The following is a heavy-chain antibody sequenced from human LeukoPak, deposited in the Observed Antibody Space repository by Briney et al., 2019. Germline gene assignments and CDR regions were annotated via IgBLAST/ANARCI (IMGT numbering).Heavy chain of an antibody. CDR1: GYSISSGYY. D-gene: IGHD3-22*01. CDR3: ARDHSSGYYSEVY. J-gene: IGHJ4*02. CDR2: IYHSGST. V-gene: IGHV4-38-2*02. Sequence: SETLSLTCTVSGYSISSGYYWGWIRQPPGKGLEWIGSIYHSGSTYYNPSLKSRVTISVDTSKNQFSLKLSSVTAADTAVYYCARDHSSGYYSEVYWGQGTLATVSS.